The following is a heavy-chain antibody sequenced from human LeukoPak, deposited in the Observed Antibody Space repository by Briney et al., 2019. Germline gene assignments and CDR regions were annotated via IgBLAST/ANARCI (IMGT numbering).Heavy chain of an antibody. V-gene: IGHV4-39*02. Sequence: SETLSLTCTVSGGSISNSAYYWGWIRQPPGKGLEWIGSIFDSGSTYYNPSLKSRVTISVDTSKNRFSLNLTSVLAADTAVYYCARGAGARIGFDPWGERTLVSVSS. CDR3: ARGAGARIGFDP. CDR1: GGSISNSAYY. D-gene: IGHD1-26*01. CDR2: IFDSGST. J-gene: IGHJ5*02.